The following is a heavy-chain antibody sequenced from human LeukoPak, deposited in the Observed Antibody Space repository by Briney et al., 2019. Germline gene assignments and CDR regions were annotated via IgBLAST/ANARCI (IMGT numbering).Heavy chain of an antibody. CDR1: GGTFNNYA. CDR2: IIPIFGSS. D-gene: IGHD5-18*01. CDR3: ARVTHTELSTWFDP. V-gene: IGHV1-69*13. J-gene: IGHJ5*02. Sequence: ASVKVSCKASGGTFNNYAINWVRQAPGQGLEWMGGIIPIFGSSNYAQKFQGRVTITADESTTTAYMELSSLRSEDTAVYYCARVTHTELSTWFDPWGQGTLVTVSS.